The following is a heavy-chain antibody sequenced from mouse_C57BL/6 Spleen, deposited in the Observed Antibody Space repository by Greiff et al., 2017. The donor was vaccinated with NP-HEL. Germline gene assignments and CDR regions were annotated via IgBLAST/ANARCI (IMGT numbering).Heavy chain of an antibody. D-gene: IGHD1-1*01. CDR2: ISSGSSTI. Sequence: DVHLVESGGGLVKPGGSLKLSCAASGFTFSDYGMHWVRQAPEKGLEWVAYISSGSSTIYYADTVKGRFTISRDNAKNTLVLQMTSLRSEDTAMYYCARLTTVVAKDWFAYWGQGALVTVSA. J-gene: IGHJ3*01. CDR3: ARLTTVVAKDWFAY. CDR1: GFTFSDYG. V-gene: IGHV5-17*01.